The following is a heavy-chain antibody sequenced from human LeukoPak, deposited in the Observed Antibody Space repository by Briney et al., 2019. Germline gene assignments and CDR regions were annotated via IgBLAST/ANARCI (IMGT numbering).Heavy chain of an antibody. CDR1: GFTFSSYA. J-gene: IGHJ5*02. D-gene: IGHD5-18*01. V-gene: IGHV3-23*01. CDR2: ISGSGGST. CDR3: AKFVDTAMAAAMSWFDP. Sequence: PGGSLRLSCAASGFTFSSYAMSWVRQAPGKGLEWVSAISGSGGSTYYADSVKGRFTISRDNSKNTLYLQMNSLRAEDTAVYYCAKFVDTAMAAAMSWFDPWGQGTLVTVSS.